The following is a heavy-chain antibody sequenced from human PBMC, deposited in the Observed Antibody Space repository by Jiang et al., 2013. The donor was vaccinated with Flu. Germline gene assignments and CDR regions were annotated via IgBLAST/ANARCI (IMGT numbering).Heavy chain of an antibody. J-gene: IGHJ5*02. V-gene: IGHV1-69*04. CDR2: IIPILGIA. Sequence: KASGGTFSSYAISWVRQAPGQGLEWMGRIIPILGIANYAQKFQGRVTITADKSTSTAYMELRSLRSDDTAVYYCARDQDCSGGSCYSFWFDPWGQGTLVTVSS. CDR3: ARDQDCSGGSCYSFWFDP. CDR1: GGTFSSYA. D-gene: IGHD2-15*01.